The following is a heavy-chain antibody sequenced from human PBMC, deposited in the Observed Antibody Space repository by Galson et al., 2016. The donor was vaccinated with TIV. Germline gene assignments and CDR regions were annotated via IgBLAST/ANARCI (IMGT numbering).Heavy chain of an antibody. D-gene: IGHD5-24*01. J-gene: IGHJ6*02. CDR3: AKQFVDV. CDR1: GFTFSSYA. Sequence: SLRLSCAASGFTFSSYAMNWVRQAPGKGLEWVSRISENSCSTDYADSVKGRFTISRDNSKNTLYLQMDSLRAEDTAVYYWAKQFVDVWGQGTTVTVSS. V-gene: IGHV3-23*01. CDR2: ISENSCST.